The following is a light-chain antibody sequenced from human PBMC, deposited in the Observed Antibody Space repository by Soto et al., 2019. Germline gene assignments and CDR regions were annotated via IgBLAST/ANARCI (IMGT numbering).Light chain of an antibody. J-gene: IGKJ5*01. V-gene: IGKV3-15*01. CDR1: QSVSSN. Sequence: EILMTQSPATLSVSPGERATLSCRASQSVSSNLAWYQQKPGQAPRLLIYGASTRATGIPARFSGSGSGTEFPLTSSSLQSEDFAFYYCQQYNSWPPAITFGQGTRLEIK. CDR2: GAS. CDR3: QQYNSWPPAIT.